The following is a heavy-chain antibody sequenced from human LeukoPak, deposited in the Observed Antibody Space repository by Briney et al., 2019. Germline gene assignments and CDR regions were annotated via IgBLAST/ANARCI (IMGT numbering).Heavy chain of an antibody. CDR1: GFTFSSYD. CDR2: ISYDGSNK. Sequence: GGSLRLSYAASGFTFSSYDMHWVRQAPGKGLEWVATISYDGSNKYYADSVKGRFTISRDNSKNTLYVQMNSLGAEDTAVYYCARRSVSFDIWGQGTMVTVSS. V-gene: IGHV3-30*01. J-gene: IGHJ3*02. CDR3: ARRSVSFDI.